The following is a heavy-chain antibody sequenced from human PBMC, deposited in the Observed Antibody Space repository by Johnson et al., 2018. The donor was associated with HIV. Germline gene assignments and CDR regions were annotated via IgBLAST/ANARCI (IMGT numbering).Heavy chain of an antibody. CDR2: IYSGGST. D-gene: IGHD6-13*01. Sequence: VQLVESGGGLVQPGGSLRLSCAASGFTVSSNYMSWVRQAPGKGLEWVSVIYSGGSTYYADSLKGRFTISRDNSKSTLHLQMNCLRAAYTALYYGVGTAAERGFDIWGQGKMVTVSS. V-gene: IGHV3-66*01. J-gene: IGHJ3*02. CDR1: GFTVSSNY. CDR3: VGTAAERGFDI.